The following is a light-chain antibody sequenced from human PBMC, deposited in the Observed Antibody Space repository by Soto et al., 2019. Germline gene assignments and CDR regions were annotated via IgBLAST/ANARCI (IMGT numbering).Light chain of an antibody. CDR1: SSNIGAGYD. Sequence: QSVLTQPPSVSGAPGQRVTISCTGSSSNIGAGYDVHWYQQLPGTAPKLLIYGNNNRPSGVPDRFSGSKSGTSASLAITGLQADDEVDYYCQSYDSSLSGWVFGGGTKLTV. V-gene: IGLV1-40*01. CDR3: QSYDSSLSGWV. J-gene: IGLJ3*02. CDR2: GNN.